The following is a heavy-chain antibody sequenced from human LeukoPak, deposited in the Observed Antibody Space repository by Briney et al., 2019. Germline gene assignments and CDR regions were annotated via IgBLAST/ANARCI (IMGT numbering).Heavy chain of an antibody. CDR2: IYYSGST. V-gene: IGHV4-59*01. CDR1: GGSFSGYY. CDR3: ARAYCGGDCYSGYNWFDP. J-gene: IGHJ5*02. Sequence: PSETLSLTCAVYGGSFSGYYWSWIRQPPGKGLEWIGYIYYSGSTNYNPSLKSRVTISVDTSKNQFSLKLSSVTAADTAVYYCARAYCGGDCYSGYNWFDPWGQGTLVTVSS. D-gene: IGHD2-21*02.